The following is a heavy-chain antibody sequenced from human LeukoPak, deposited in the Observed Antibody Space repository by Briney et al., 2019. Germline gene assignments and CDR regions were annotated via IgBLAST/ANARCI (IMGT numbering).Heavy chain of an antibody. D-gene: IGHD3-10*01. CDR3: ARAVSRRYYYYGSGNYPHWFDP. V-gene: IGHV4-34*01. CDR2: INHSGST. CDR1: GGSFSGYY. Sequence: PSETLSLTCAVYGGSFSGYYWSWIRQPPGKGLEWIGEINHSGSTNYNPSLKSRVTISVDTSKNQFSLKLSSVTAADTAVYYCARAVSRRYYYYGSGNYPHWFDPWGQGTLVTVSS. J-gene: IGHJ5*02.